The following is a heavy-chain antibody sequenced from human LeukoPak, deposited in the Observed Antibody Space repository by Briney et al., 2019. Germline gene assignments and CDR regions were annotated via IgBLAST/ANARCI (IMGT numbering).Heavy chain of an antibody. V-gene: IGHV3-33*08. CDR1: GFTFRSYG. J-gene: IGHJ4*02. CDR3: VGASAEGYFDS. CDR2: IWYDGSKE. D-gene: IGHD2-2*01. Sequence: GGSLRLSCAAAGFTFRSYGMHWVRQAPGKGLEWVAVIWYDGSKEFYADSVKGRFTISRDNSKNRLSLQMNSLRAEDTAMYYCVGASAEGYFDSWGQGTLVTVSA.